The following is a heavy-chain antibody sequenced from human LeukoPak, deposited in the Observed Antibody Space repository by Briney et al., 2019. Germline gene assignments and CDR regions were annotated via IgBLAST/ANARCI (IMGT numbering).Heavy chain of an antibody. CDR3: AREFVVVPAAIGTDAFDI. CDR1: GYTFTGYY. D-gene: IGHD2-2*02. V-gene: IGHV1-2*02. J-gene: IGHJ3*02. CDR2: INPNSGGT. Sequence: ASVKVSCKASGYTFTGYYMHWVRQAPGQGLEWMGWINPNSGGTNYAQKFQGRVTMTRDTSISTAYMELSRLRSDDTAVYYCAREFVVVPAAIGTDAFDIWGQGTMVTVSS.